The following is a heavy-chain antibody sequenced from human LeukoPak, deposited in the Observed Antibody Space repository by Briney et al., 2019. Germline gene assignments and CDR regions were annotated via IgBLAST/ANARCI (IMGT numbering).Heavy chain of an antibody. D-gene: IGHD3-22*01. CDR1: GFTVSSNY. CDR3: ADIGYYYDSSAAEGY. J-gene: IGHJ4*02. V-gene: IGHV3-66*01. Sequence: PGGSLRLSCAASGFTVSSNYMSWVRQAPGKGLEWVSVIYSGGSTYYADSVKGRFTISRDNSKNTLYLQMNSLRAEDTAVYYCADIGYYYDSSAAEGYWGQGTLVTVSS. CDR2: IYSGGST.